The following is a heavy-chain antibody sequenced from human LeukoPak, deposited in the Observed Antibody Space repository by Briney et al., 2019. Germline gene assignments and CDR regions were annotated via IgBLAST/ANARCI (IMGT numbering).Heavy chain of an antibody. CDR3: ARGNRPPDY. Sequence: GGSLRLSCAASGFTFSDYYMSWIRQAPGKGLEWVSYISGSSKYINYADSVKGRFIISRDNAKNSLYLQMNSLRAEDTAVYYCARGNRPPDYWGQGTLVTVSS. J-gene: IGHJ4*02. CDR1: GFTFSDYY. V-gene: IGHV3-11*06. CDR2: ISGSSKYI.